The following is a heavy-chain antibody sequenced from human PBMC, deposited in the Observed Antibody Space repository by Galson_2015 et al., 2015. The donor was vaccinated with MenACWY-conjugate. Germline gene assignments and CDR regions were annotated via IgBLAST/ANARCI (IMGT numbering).Heavy chain of an antibody. CDR2: ISYSGST. Sequence: ETLSLTCTVSGGSISSSSYFWGWIRQPPGKGLEWIGTISYSGSTHYNPSLNNRVTVSADTSTNQVSLNVNSVTAADTALYYCARRSARLTLGAFDIWGQGTMVTVSS. V-gene: IGHV4-39*01. CDR3: ARRSARLTLGAFDI. CDR1: GGSISSSSYF. J-gene: IGHJ3*02. D-gene: IGHD4-23*01.